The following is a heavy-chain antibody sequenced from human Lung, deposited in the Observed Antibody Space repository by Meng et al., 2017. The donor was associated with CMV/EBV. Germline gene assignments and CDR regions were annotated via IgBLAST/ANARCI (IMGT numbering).Heavy chain of an antibody. V-gene: IGHV3-30*02. CDR1: GFTFSSYG. Sequence: GGSLRLSCAASGFTFSSYGMHWVRQAPGKGLEWVAFIRYDGSNKYYADSVKGRFTISRDNSKNTLYLQMNSLRAEDTAVYYCAKVKTAISAAGPLDYWGQGTLVTVSS. J-gene: IGHJ4*02. CDR2: IRYDGSNK. D-gene: IGHD6-13*01. CDR3: AKVKTAISAAGPLDY.